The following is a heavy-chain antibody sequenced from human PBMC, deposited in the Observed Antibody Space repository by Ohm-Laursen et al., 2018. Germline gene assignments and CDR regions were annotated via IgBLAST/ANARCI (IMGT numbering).Heavy chain of an antibody. Sequence: GSSVKVSCKASGYTFTGYYMHWVRQAPGQGLEWMGWINPNSGGTNYAQKFQGRVTMTRDTSISTAYMELSRLRSDDTAVYYCARTMVLRFLEWLARNVFAFDIWGQGTMVTVSS. J-gene: IGHJ3*02. V-gene: IGHV1-2*02. CDR1: GYTFTGYY. CDR2: INPNSGGT. CDR3: ARTMVLRFLEWLARNVFAFDI. D-gene: IGHD3-3*01.